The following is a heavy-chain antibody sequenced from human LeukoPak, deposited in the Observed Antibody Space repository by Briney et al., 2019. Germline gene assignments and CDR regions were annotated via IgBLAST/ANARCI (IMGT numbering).Heavy chain of an antibody. V-gene: IGHV1-18*01. J-gene: IGHJ4*02. CDR1: GGTFSSYA. CDR2: ISAYNGNT. D-gene: IGHD6-19*01. Sequence: GASVKVFCKASGGTFSSYAISWVRQAPGQGLEWMGWISAYNGNTNYAQKLQGRVTVTTDTSTSTAYMELRSLRSDDTAVYYCARAVRKWYSSGWDIDYWGQGTLVTVSS. CDR3: ARAVRKWYSSGWDIDY.